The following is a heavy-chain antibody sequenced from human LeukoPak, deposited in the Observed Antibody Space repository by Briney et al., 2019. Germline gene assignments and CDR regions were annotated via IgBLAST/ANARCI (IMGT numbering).Heavy chain of an antibody. D-gene: IGHD3-16*01. CDR2: IRSNVDDT. CDR1: GFTFSTYA. V-gene: IGHV3-23*01. CDR3: AKAYSNAYPYYFDY. J-gene: IGHJ4*02. Sequence: GGSLRLSCAASGFTFSTYAMSWVRQAPGEGLEWVSLIRSNVDDTYYTDSVKGRFTISRDNSKNTLYLQMNSLRAEDTAVYYCAKAYSNAYPYYFDYWGQGTLVTVSS.